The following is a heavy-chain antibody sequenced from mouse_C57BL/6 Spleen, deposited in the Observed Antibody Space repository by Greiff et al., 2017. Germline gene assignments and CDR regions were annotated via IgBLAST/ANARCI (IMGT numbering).Heavy chain of an antibody. CDR1: GYTFTSYW. CDR2: IYPGSGST. Sequence: QVQLQQPGAELVKPGASVKMSCKASGYTFTSYWITWVKQRPGQGLEWIGDIYPGSGSTNYNEKLKSKATLTVDTSSSTAYMQLSSLTSEDSAVYYCARDRDSSGYVEKTDYFDYWGQGTTLTVSS. V-gene: IGHV1-55*01. J-gene: IGHJ2*01. D-gene: IGHD3-2*02. CDR3: ARDRDSSGYVEKTDYFDY.